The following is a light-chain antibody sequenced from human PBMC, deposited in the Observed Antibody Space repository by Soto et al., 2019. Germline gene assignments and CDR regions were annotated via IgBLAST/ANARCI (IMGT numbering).Light chain of an antibody. V-gene: IGKV1-5*03. CDR3: QHYEGFPWT. J-gene: IGKJ1*01. Sequence: DIQMTQSPSTLSASIGDRVTITCRASQNISNWLAWYQQKPGKAPKLLIYKASSLEGGVPSRFSRSASGTGFTLTMSSLQHDDLATYYSQHYEGFPWTFGQGTKVEIK. CDR1: QNISNW. CDR2: KAS.